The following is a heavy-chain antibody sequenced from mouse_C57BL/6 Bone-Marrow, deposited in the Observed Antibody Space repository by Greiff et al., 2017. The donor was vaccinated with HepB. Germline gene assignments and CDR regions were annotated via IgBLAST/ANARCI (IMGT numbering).Heavy chain of an antibody. J-gene: IGHJ1*03. CDR3: SRGYYYGSLYFDV. CDR1: GYTFTDYY. Sequence: QVQLQQSGAELVRPGASVKLSCKASGYTFTDYYINWVKQRPGQGLEWIARIYPGSGNTYYNEKFKGKATLTAEKSSSTAYMQISSLTSEDSAVYVCSRGYYYGSLYFDVWGTGTTVTVSS. CDR2: IYPGSGNT. D-gene: IGHD1-1*01. V-gene: IGHV1-76*01.